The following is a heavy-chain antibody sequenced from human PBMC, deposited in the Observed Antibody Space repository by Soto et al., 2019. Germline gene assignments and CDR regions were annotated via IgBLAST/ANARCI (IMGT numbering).Heavy chain of an antibody. CDR1: GVSFNNYA. V-gene: IGHV1-69*04. CDR2: IIPILGLT. D-gene: IGHD1-1*01. Sequence: SVKVSCKASGVSFNNYAITWVRQAPGQGLEWMGRIIPILGLTNYAEKFRGRFTITADTADKSTTVAYMELSSLRSDDTALYYCATAFQLQAYWGQGTLVTVSS. J-gene: IGHJ4*02. CDR3: ATAFQLQAY.